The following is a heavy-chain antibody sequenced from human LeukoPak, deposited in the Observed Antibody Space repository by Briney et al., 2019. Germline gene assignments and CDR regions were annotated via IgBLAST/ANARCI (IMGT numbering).Heavy chain of an antibody. J-gene: IGHJ4*02. V-gene: IGHV3-21*01. CDR2: ISSSSSYI. CDR1: GFTFSSYS. Sequence: GGSLRLSCAASGFTFSSYSMNWVSQAPGKGLEWVSSISSSSSYIYYADSVKGRFTISRDNSKNTLYLQMNSLRAEDTAVYYCAKPPHDYGDYGYFDYWGQGTLVTVSS. D-gene: IGHD4-17*01. CDR3: AKPPHDYGDYGYFDY.